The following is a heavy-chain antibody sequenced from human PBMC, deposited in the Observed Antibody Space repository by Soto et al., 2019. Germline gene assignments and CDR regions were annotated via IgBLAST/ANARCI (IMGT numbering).Heavy chain of an antibody. J-gene: IGHJ5*02. D-gene: IGHD3-3*01. CDR3: ARGQRFSDWFDP. V-gene: IGHV4-4*07. CDR1: GGAITSYY. CDR2: IYSSGST. Sequence: SETLSLTCTVSGGAITSYYWTWIRQPAGKGLEWIGRIYSSGSTKYNPSLKSRISMSLDTSKNQFSLTLASVTADDKAVYYCARGQRFSDWFDPWGQGTLVTLSA.